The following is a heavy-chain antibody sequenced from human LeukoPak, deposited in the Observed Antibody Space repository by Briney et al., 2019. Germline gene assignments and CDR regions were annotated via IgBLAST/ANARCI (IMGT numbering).Heavy chain of an antibody. CDR2: IYPSDSDT. J-gene: IGHJ5*02. CDR3: ARWGTSPSWFDP. CDR1: GYIFTTYW. V-gene: IGHV5-51*01. D-gene: IGHD3-16*01. Sequence: GESLKISCKGSGYIFTTYWTGWVRQMPGKGLEWMGIIYPSDSDTRYSPSFQGQVTISADKSISTAYLQWSSLKASDTAMYYCARWGTSPSWFDPWGQGTLVTVSS.